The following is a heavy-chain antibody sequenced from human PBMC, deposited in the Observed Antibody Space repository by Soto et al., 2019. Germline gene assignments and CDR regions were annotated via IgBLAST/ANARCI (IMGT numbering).Heavy chain of an antibody. V-gene: IGHV3-30*18. J-gene: IGHJ6*03. D-gene: IGHD4-17*01. CDR3: AKEGGGLTTVTINYYYYYMDV. Sequence: GGSLRLSCAASGFTFSSYGMHWVRQAPGKGLEWVAVISYDGSNKYYADSVKGRFTISRDNSKNTLYLQMSSLRAEDTAVYYCAKEGGGLTTVTINYYYYYMDVWGKGTTVTVS. CDR1: GFTFSSYG. CDR2: ISYDGSNK.